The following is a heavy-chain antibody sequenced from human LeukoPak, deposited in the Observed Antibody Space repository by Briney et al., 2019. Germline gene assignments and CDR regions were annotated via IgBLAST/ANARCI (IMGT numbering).Heavy chain of an antibody. CDR2: IKQDGSEK. CDR3: ARARVVVNRYNWFDP. J-gene: IGHJ5*02. CDR1: GFTFSSYR. D-gene: IGHD3-22*01. V-gene: IGHV3-7*01. Sequence: GGSLRLSCAASGFTFSSYRMSWVRQAPGKGLEWVANIKQDGSEKYYVDSVKGRFTISRDNAKNSLYLQINSLRAEDTAVYYCARARVVVNRYNWFDPWGQGTLVTVSS.